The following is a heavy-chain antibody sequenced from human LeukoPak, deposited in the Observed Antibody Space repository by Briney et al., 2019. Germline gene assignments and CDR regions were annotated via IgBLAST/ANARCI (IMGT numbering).Heavy chain of an antibody. J-gene: IGHJ6*03. CDR1: GGSISSYY. CDR2: IYTSGST. V-gene: IGHV4-4*07. Sequence: PSETLSLTCTVSGGSISSYYWGWIRQPAGKGLEWIGRIYTSGSTNYNPSLKGRVTMSVDTSKNQFSLKLSSVTAADTAVYYCARDWGYSYNYYYYYMDVWGKGTTVTVSS. CDR3: ARDWGYSYNYYYYYMDV. D-gene: IGHD5-18*01.